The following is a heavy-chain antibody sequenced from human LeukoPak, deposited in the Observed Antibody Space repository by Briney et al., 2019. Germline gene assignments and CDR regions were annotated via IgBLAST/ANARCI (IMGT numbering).Heavy chain of an antibody. Sequence: GGSLRLSCAASGFTFSSFEMNWVRQAPGKGLEWVSYISGSGSTIYYADSVKGRFTISRDNAKNSLYLQMNSLRAEDTAVYYCARDRITTLRGVIKNRNWFDPWGQGTLVTVSS. J-gene: IGHJ5*02. CDR1: GFTFSSFE. CDR2: ISGSGSTI. D-gene: IGHD3-10*01. V-gene: IGHV3-48*03. CDR3: ARDRITTLRGVIKNRNWFDP.